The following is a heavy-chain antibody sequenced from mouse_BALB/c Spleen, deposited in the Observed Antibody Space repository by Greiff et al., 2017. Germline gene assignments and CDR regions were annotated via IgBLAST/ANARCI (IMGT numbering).Heavy chain of an antibody. Sequence: EVKLVESGGDLVKPGGSLKLSCAASGFTFSSYGMSWVRQTPDKRLEWVATISSGGSYTYYPDSVKGRFTISRDNAKNTLYLQMSSLKSEDTAMYYCARQEGPLDDWGQGTTLTVSS. CDR2: ISSGGSYT. D-gene: IGHD3-3*01. V-gene: IGHV5-6*01. J-gene: IGHJ2*01. CDR3: ARQEGPLDD. CDR1: GFTFSSYG.